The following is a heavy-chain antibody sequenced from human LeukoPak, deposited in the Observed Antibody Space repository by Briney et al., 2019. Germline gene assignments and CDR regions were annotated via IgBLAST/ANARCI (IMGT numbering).Heavy chain of an antibody. CDR3: AIRREGAFDI. CDR2: IYHSGST. V-gene: IGHV4-30-2*01. Sequence: SETLSLTCTVSGGSISSGGYSWSWIRQPPGKGLEWIEYIYHSGSTYYNPSLKSRVTISVDRSKNQFSLKLSSVTAADTAVYYCAIRREGAFDIWGQGTMVTVSS. CDR1: GGSISSGGYS. J-gene: IGHJ3*02.